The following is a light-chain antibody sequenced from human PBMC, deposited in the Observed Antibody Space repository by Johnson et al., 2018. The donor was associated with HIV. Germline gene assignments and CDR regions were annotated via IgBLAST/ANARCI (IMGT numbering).Light chain of an antibody. CDR2: DNN. V-gene: IGLV1-51*01. CDR3: GTWDSSLSDLV. CDR1: SSNIGNNY. J-gene: IGLJ1*01. Sequence: QSVLTQPPSVSAAPGQKVTISCSGSSSNIGNNYVSWYQQLPGTAPKLLIYDNNKRPSGIPDRFSGSKSGTSATLGITGLQTGDEADYYCGTWDSSLSDLVFGTGTKVTAL.